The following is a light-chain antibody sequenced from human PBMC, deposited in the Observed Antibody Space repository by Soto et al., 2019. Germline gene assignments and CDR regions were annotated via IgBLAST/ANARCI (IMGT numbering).Light chain of an antibody. CDR2: KAS. V-gene: IGKV1-5*03. CDR3: QQYYDYSWT. J-gene: IGKJ1*01. Sequence: DIPMTQSPSTLSASIGDRVTITCRASQNIGDWLAWFQQKPGKAPKLLIYKASSLESGVPSTFSGFASGTDFSLTISSLQPDDFATYYCQQYYDYSWTFGQGTKVEIK. CDR1: QNIGDW.